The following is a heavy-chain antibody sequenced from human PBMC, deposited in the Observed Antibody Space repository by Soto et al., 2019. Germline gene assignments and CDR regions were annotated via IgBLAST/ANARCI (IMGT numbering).Heavy chain of an antibody. CDR2: ISHDGSNK. V-gene: IGHV3-30*05. D-gene: IGHD2-21*01. CDR1: GFSFSLYG. CDR3: ARALSWGGECDDS. Sequence: QVQLVESGGGVVQPGKSVRLSCVASGFSFSLYGMHWVRQAPGKGLEWVALISHDGSNKYYADSVKGRFTISRENSKNTVYVQMDSLRAEGTAVYYCARALSWGGECDDSWGQGTLVTVSS. J-gene: IGHJ4*02.